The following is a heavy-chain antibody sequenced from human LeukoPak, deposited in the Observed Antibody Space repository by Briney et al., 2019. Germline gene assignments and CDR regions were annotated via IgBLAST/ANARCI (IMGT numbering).Heavy chain of an antibody. D-gene: IGHD6-19*01. V-gene: IGHV4-59*08. Sequence: SETLSLTCTVSGGSISSYYWSWIRQPPGKGLEWIGYIYYSGSTNYNPSLKSRVTISVDTSKNQFSLKLSSVTAADTAVYYCALQAVAGTDYYYGMDVWGQGTTVTVSS. CDR2: IYYSGST. J-gene: IGHJ6*02. CDR1: GGSISSYY. CDR3: ALQAVAGTDYYYGMDV.